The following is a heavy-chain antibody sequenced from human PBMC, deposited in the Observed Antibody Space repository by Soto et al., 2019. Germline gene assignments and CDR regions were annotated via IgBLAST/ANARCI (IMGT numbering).Heavy chain of an antibody. CDR1: GDSISSYY. J-gene: IGHJ4*02. V-gene: IGHV4-59*01. Sequence: SETLSLTCTVSGDSISSYYWSWIRQPPGKGLEWIGYIYYTGSTNYNSSLKSRVTISVDTSKNQFSLKLSSVTAADTAVYYCARVLNSYYYYESSGHTSGYCDYWGQGTLVTAPQ. CDR3: ARVLNSYYYYESSGHTSGYCDY. CDR2: IYYTGST. D-gene: IGHD3-22*01.